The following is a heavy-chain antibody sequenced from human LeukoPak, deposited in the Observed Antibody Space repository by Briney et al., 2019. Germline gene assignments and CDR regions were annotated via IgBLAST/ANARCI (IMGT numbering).Heavy chain of an antibody. CDR1: GFTVSSNS. J-gene: IGHJ4*02. V-gene: IGHV3-66*01. CDR3: ARWSSHVDY. CDR2: IHGGVST. Sequence: PGGSLRLSCAASGFTVSSNSMRWVRQAPGKGLEWVSVIHGGVSTHYADSVKGRFTISGDNSMNTLLLQMNSLRAEDTAVYYCARWSSHVDYWGQGTLVTVSS.